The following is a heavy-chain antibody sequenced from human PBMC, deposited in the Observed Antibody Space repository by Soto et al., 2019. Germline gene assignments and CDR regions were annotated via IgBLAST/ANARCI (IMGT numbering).Heavy chain of an antibody. CDR3: ARVGGSCYTLVGLRYGMDV. CDR1: GGSISSSNW. V-gene: IGHV4-4*02. J-gene: IGHJ6*02. Sequence: TSETLSLTCAVSGGSISSSNWWSWVRQPPGKGLEWIGEIYHSGSTNYNPSLKSRVTISVDKSKNQFSLKLSSVTAADTAVYYCARVGGSCYTLVGLRYGMDVWGQGTTVTVCS. CDR2: IYHSGST. D-gene: IGHD2-15*01.